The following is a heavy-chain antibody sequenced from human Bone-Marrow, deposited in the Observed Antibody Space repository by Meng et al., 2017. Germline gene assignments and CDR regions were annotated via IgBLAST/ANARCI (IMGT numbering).Heavy chain of an antibody. CDR1: GFTFDDYC. J-gene: IGHJ4*02. CDR3: TRGPPLTMVRGAIAHREFYFDY. V-gene: IGHV3-20*04. CDR2: INWNGGSK. Sequence: GGSLRLSCAASGFTFDDYCMSWVRQAPGKGLEWVSGINWNGGSKGYVDSVKGRFTISIGNAKNSLYLQMNNESAEDTALYYYTRGPPLTMVRGAIAHREFYFDYWGQGTLVTVSS. D-gene: IGHD3-10*01.